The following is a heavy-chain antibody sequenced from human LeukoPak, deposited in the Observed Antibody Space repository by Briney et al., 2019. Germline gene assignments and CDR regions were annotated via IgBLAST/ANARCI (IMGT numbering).Heavy chain of an antibody. CDR3: ARGGLRYFDWLLPDFDY. CDR2: ISSSGSTI. CDR1: GFTFSSYE. Sequence: GGSLRLSCAAYGFTFSSYEMNWVRQAPGKGLQWVSYISSSGSTIYYADSVKGRFTISRDNAKNSLYLQMNSLRAEDTAVYYCARGGLRYFDWLLPDFDYWGQGTLVTVSS. D-gene: IGHD3-9*01. V-gene: IGHV3-48*03. J-gene: IGHJ4*02.